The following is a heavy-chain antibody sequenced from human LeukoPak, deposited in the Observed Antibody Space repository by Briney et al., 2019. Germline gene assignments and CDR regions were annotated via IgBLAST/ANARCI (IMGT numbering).Heavy chain of an antibody. J-gene: IGHJ4*02. D-gene: IGHD3-10*01. V-gene: IGHV4-34*01. CDR3: ARRRYYYGSGSYYNGCFFY. Sequence: PSETLSLTCAVYGGSFSGYYWSWIRHPPGKGLEWIGEINHSGSTNYNPSLKSRVTISVDTSKNQFSLKLSSVTAADTAVYYCARRRYYYGSGSYYNGCFFYWGQGTLVTVSS. CDR1: GGSFSGYY. CDR2: INHSGST.